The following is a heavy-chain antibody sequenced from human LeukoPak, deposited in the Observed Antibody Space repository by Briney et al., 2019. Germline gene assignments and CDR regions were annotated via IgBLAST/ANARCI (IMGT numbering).Heavy chain of an antibody. CDR1: GGSFSGYY. CDR3: ARGGRTFDY. V-gene: IGHV4-34*01. CDR2: INHSGST. Sequence: SETLSLTCAVYGGSFSGYYWSWIRQPPGKGLEWIGEINHSGSTNYNPSLKSRVTISVDTSKNQFSLRLSSVTAADTAVYYCARGGRTFDYWGQGTLVIVPS. D-gene: IGHD1-14*01. J-gene: IGHJ4*02.